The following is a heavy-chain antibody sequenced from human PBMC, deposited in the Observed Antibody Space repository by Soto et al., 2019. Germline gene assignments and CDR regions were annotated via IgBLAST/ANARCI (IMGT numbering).Heavy chain of an antibody. CDR3: ARHVEQWQVHYYGMDV. Sequence: PGESLKISCKGSGYSFTSYWISWVRQMPGKGLEWMGRIDPSDSYTNYSPSFQGHVTISADKSISTAYLQWSSLKASDTAMYYCARHVEQWQVHYYGMDVWGQGTTVTVSS. D-gene: IGHD6-19*01. CDR2: IDPSDSYT. J-gene: IGHJ6*02. V-gene: IGHV5-10-1*01. CDR1: GYSFTSYW.